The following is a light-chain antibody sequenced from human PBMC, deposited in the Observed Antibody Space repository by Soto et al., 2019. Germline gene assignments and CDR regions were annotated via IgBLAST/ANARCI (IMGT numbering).Light chain of an antibody. J-gene: IGKJ5*01. CDR2: GSS. Sequence: EIVLTQSPGTLSLSPGERATLSCRASQSVSSSDLAWYQQKPGQAPRLLMYGSSSRATGIPDRFSGSGSGTDFTLTISSLQSEDSAVYYCHQYGSSPWTFGQGTRLEIK. V-gene: IGKV3-20*01. CDR3: HQYGSSPWT. CDR1: QSVSSSD.